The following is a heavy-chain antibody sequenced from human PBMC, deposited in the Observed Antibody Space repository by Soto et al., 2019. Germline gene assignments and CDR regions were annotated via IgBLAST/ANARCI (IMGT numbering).Heavy chain of an antibody. Sequence: SETLSLTCTVSGGSISSSSYYWGWIRQPPGKGLEWVGSIYYSGSTYYNPSLKSRVTISVDTSKNQFSLKRSSVTAADTAVYYCARHDYGENYFDYWGQGTLVTVSS. J-gene: IGHJ4*02. V-gene: IGHV4-39*01. CDR1: GGSISSSSYY. CDR3: ARHDYGENYFDY. D-gene: IGHD4-17*01. CDR2: IYYSGST.